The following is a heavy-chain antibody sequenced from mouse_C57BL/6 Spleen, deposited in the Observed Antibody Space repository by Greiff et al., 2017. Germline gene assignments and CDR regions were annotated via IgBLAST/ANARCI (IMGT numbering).Heavy chain of an antibody. J-gene: IGHJ4*01. CDR2: INPNYGTT. CDR1: GYSFTDYN. V-gene: IGHV1-39*01. CDR3: ARSTATVVPYYAMDY. D-gene: IGHD1-1*01. Sequence: VKPGASVKISCKASGYSFTDYNMNWVKQSYGKSLEWIGVINPNYGTTSYNQKFKGKATLTVDQSSSTAYMQLNSLTSEDSAVYYCARSTATVVPYYAMDYWGQGTSVTVSS.